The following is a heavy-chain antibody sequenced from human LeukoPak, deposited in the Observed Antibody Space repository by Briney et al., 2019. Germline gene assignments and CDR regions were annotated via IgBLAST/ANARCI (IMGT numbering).Heavy chain of an antibody. CDR2: IDDCGRST. V-gene: IGHV3-74*01. CDR3: ARVLGVTTGYYAIDV. D-gene: IGHD3-9*01. J-gene: IGHJ3*01. CDR1: GFTFSSHW. Sequence: GGSLRLSCAASGFTFSSHWMNWVRQAPGKGLVWVSRIDDCGRSTVYADSVKGRFTISRDNARNTLDLQMTSLRVEDTAVYYCARVLGVTTGYYAIDVWGQGTMVTVSS.